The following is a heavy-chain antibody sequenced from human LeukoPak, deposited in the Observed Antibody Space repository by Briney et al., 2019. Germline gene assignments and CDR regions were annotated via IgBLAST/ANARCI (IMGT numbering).Heavy chain of an antibody. CDR2: INHSGST. CDR1: GGSFSGYY. J-gene: IGHJ4*02. CDR3: AREKGRYCSGGSCHLAY. V-gene: IGHV4-34*01. Sequence: SETLSLTCAVYGGSFSGYYYNWIRQPPGKGLEWIGEINHSGSTNYNPSLKSRVTISADTSKNQFSLKLSSVTAADTAVYYCAREKGRYCSGGSCHLAYWGQGTLVTVSS. D-gene: IGHD2-15*01.